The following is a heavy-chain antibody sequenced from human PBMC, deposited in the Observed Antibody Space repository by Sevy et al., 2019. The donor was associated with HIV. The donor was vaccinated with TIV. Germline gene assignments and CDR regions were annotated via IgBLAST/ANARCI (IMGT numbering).Heavy chain of an antibody. Sequence: ASVKVSCMVSGYTLSKLSMHWVRQAPGKGPEWMGGFDPEDGETIYAQKFQGRVTITEDTTTDTAYMELSSLRSEDTAVYYCATLDFWSDYPLYGMDVWGQGTTVTVSS. J-gene: IGHJ6*02. V-gene: IGHV1-24*01. CDR2: FDPEDGET. CDR3: ATLDFWSDYPLYGMDV. D-gene: IGHD3-3*01. CDR1: GYTLSKLS.